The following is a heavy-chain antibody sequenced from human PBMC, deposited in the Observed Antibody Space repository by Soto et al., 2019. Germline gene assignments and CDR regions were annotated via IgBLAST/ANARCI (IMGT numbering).Heavy chain of an antibody. V-gene: IGHV4-30-4*01. CDR1: GGSISTVDYW. J-gene: IGHJ4*02. CDR3: ARGPSGDKVDS. Sequence: QVQLQESGPGLVKPSQTLSLTCTVSGGSISTVDYWWSWIRQSPDMGLEWIGHIYDGGRTYNNPSLESRVTMSVDTSHSQLSLTLSSVSAADPAVYYCARGPSGDKVDSWGQGTLVTVSS. D-gene: IGHD7-27*01. CDR2: IYDGGRT.